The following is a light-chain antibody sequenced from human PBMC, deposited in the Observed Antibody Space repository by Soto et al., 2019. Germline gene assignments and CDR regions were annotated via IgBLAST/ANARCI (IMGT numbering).Light chain of an antibody. CDR2: KAS. J-gene: IGKJ1*01. V-gene: IGKV1-5*03. CDR1: QSFSSW. Sequence: DIQMTQSPSTLSASVGDRVTITCRASQSFSSWLAWYQQKTGKAPKLLIYKASSLESGVPSRFSGSESGTEFTLTISSLQPDDFATYYCQQYNSYPWTFGQGTKVEIK. CDR3: QQYNSYPWT.